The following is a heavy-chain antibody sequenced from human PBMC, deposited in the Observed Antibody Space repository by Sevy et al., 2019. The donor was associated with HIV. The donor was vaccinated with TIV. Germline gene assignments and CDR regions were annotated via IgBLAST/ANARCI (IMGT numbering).Heavy chain of an antibody. J-gene: IGHJ5*02. V-gene: IGHV4-34*01. CDR3: ARSPTIVVVPGAPSWFDP. CDR1: GGSFSGYY. D-gene: IGHD2-2*01. Sequence: SETLSLTCAVHGGSFSGYYWNWIRQPPGKGLEWIGEINHSGSTNYNPSLKSRVTISVDTSKNQFSLKLSSVTAADTAVYYCARSPTIVVVPGAPSWFDPWGQRTLVTVSS. CDR2: INHSGST.